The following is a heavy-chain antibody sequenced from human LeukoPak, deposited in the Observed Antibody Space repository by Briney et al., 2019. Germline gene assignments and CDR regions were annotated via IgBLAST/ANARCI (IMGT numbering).Heavy chain of an antibody. D-gene: IGHD2-21*01. CDR3: ARDLSYCGGDCYLPAQYYYYMDV. Sequence: SETLSLTCTVSGGSISSGSYYWSWIRQPAGKGLEWIGRIYTSGSTNYNPSLKSRVTISVDTSKNQFSLKLSSVTAADTAVYYCARDLSYCGGDCYLPAQYYYYMDVWGKGTTVTVSS. CDR1: GGSISSGSYY. J-gene: IGHJ6*03. CDR2: IYTSGST. V-gene: IGHV4-61*02.